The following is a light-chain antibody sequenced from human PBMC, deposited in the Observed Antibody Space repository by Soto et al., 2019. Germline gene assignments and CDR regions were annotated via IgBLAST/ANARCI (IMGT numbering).Light chain of an antibody. Sequence: EIVLTQSPGTLSLSPGEIATLYCRASQSVSNNYLAWYQQKPGKAPRLLIYGASNRATGIPDRLSVSGSGTDFTLPIRRLEPEDFAVYYCQQYGSSGTFGQGTKVDI. CDR3: QQYGSSGT. J-gene: IGKJ1*01. V-gene: IGKV3-20*01. CDR2: GAS. CDR1: QSVSNNY.